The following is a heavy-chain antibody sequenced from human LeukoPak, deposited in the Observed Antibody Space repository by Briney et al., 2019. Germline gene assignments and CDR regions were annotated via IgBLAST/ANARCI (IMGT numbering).Heavy chain of an antibody. V-gene: IGHV3-7*01. CDR1: GGSFSGYY. J-gene: IGHJ4*02. Sequence: PSETLSLTCAVYGGSFSGYYWSWVRQAPGKGLEWVANIKQDGSEKYYVDSVKGRFTISRDNAKNSLYLQMNSLRAEDTAVYYCARARAAAGHWGQGTLVTVSS. CDR2: IKQDGSEK. D-gene: IGHD6-13*01. CDR3: ARARAAAGH.